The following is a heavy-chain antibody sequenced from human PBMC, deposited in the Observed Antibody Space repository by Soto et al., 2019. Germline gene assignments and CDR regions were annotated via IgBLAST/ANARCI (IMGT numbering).Heavy chain of an antibody. CDR2: ISSGGNT. CDR1: GFTVSTNF. D-gene: IGHD2-2*02. J-gene: IGHJ6*02. CDR3: ATNRYPGPSVDV. V-gene: IGHV3-66*01. Sequence: EVHLVESGGTLVQPGGSVRLSCAASGFTVSTNFMSWVRQTPGKGLEWVSLISSGGNTYYADSVKDRFTTSRDNTKNTVSLQMNSLRAEDTAVYYCATNRYPGPSVDVWGQGTTVTISS.